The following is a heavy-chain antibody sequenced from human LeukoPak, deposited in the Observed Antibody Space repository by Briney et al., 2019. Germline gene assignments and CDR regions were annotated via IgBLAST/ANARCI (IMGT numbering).Heavy chain of an antibody. CDR2: ISAYNGNT. J-gene: IGHJ6*02. V-gene: IGHV1-18*01. CDR3: ARASYDILTGSLGYYGMDV. Sequence: ASVKVSCKASGYTFTSYGISWVRQAPGQELEWMGWISAYNGNTNYAQKLQGRVTMTRDTSTSTVYMELSSLRSEDTAVYYCARASYDILTGSLGYYGMDVWGQGTTVTVSS. CDR1: GYTFTSYG. D-gene: IGHD3-9*01.